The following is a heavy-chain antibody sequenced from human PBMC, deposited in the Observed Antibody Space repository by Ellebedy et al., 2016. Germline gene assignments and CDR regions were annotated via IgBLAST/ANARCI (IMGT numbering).Heavy chain of an antibody. CDR1: GFTFSSYG. D-gene: IGHD6-13*01. V-gene: IGHV3-30*18. CDR2: VSYDESNK. Sequence: GESLKISCAASGFTFSSYGMHWVRQAPGKGLEWVAIVSYDESNKYYADSVKGRFTISRDNSKNTVFLQMNSLRAEDTAVYYCAKVRKQMVIPDYWGQGTLVTVSS. J-gene: IGHJ4*02. CDR3: AKVRKQMVIPDY.